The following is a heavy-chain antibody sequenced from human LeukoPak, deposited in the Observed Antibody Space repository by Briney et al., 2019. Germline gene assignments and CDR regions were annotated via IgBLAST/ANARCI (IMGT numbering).Heavy chain of an antibody. CDR2: INHSGST. V-gene: IGHV4-34*01. CDR1: GGSFSGYY. Sequence: PSETLSLTCAVYGGSFSGYYWSWIRQPPGKGLEWIGEINHSGSTNYNPSLKSRVTISVDTSKNQFSLKLSSVTAADTAVYYCARISSGWYPYNWFDPWGQGILVTVSS. J-gene: IGHJ5*02. CDR3: ARISSGWYPYNWFDP. D-gene: IGHD6-19*01.